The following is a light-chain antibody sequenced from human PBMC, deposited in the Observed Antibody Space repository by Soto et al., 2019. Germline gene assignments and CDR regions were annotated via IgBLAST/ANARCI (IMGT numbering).Light chain of an antibody. CDR3: QQYGSSPLWT. CDR2: GAS. V-gene: IGKV3-20*01. CDR1: QSVSSSY. Sequence: EIVLTQSPGTLSLSPEERATLSCRASQSVSSSYLAWYQQKPGQAPRLLIHGASSRATGIPDRFSGSGSGTDFTLTISRLEPEEFAVYYCQQYGSSPLWTFGQGTKVDIK. J-gene: IGKJ1*01.